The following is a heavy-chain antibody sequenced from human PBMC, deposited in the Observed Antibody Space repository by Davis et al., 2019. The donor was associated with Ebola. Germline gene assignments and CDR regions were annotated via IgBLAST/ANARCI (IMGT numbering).Heavy chain of an antibody. CDR1: GYTFTSYG. J-gene: IGHJ5*02. D-gene: IGHD3-10*01. V-gene: IGHV1-18*01. CDR3: TRDMGMVHEANWFDP. Sequence: ASVKVSCKASGYTFTSYGITWVRQAPGQGLEWMGWISAYNDNTNYAQNLQGRVTMTTDTSTSTAYMELRSLRFDDTAVYYCTRDMGMVHEANWFDPWGQGTLVTVSS. CDR2: ISAYNDNT.